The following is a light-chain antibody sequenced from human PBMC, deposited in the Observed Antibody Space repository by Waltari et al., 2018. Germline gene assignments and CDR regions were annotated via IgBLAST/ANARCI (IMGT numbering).Light chain of an antibody. CDR3: QQTYSALCCT. Sequence: DIQMTQSPVSLSASVGDTVTITCRASHNIGTFLSWYQQRPAKAPTVLIYAASTLQRGVPSRFSGSGSGTDFTLTIFSLQPEDFATYFCQQTYSALCCTFGQVTKLEIK. V-gene: IGKV1-39*01. J-gene: IGKJ2*02. CDR2: AAS. CDR1: HNIGTF.